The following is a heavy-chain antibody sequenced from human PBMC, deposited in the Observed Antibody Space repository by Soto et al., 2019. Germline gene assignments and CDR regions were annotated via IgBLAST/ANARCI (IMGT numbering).Heavy chain of an antibody. Sequence: QLQLQESGPGLGRPSEALSLTCTVSGGSISSFAYYWGWIRQPPGKGLEWIGTVYYNENTYYNPSLKSRVPISVDTANNQLSLNLRSVTAADTAIYFCALRELYYGSPGWFDPWGQGALVTVSS. J-gene: IGHJ5*02. CDR1: GGSISSFAYY. D-gene: IGHD1-26*01. CDR2: VYYNENT. CDR3: ALRELYYGSPGWFDP. V-gene: IGHV4-39*01.